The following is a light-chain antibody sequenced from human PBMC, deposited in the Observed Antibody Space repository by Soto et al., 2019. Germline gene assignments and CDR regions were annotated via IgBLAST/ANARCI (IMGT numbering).Light chain of an antibody. V-gene: IGKV1-5*03. CDR1: QTISSW. Sequence: DIQMTQSPSTLSGSVGDRVTITCRASQTISSWLAWYQQKPGKAPKLLIYKASTLKSGVPSRFSGSGSGTEFTLTISSLQPDDFATYYCQQYETYSRTFGQGTKLEIK. J-gene: IGKJ2*01. CDR3: QQYETYSRT. CDR2: KAS.